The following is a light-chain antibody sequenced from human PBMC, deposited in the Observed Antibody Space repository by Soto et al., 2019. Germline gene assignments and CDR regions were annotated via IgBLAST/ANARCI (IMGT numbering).Light chain of an antibody. J-gene: IGLJ2*01. CDR2: NNR. CDR3: QSYDTSLSVV. V-gene: IGLV1-40*01. CDR1: SSNTGAGYD. Sequence: QSVLTQSPSVSGAPGQRVTISCTGSSSNTGAGYDVHWYQQFPGTAPKLLIYNNRNRPSGVPDRFSGSKSGTSASLAITGLQAEDEADYYCQSYDTSLSVVFGGGTKLTVL.